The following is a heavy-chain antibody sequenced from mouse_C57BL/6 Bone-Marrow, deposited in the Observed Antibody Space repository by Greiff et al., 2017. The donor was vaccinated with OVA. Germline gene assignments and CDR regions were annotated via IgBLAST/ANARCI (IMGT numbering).Heavy chain of an antibody. D-gene: IGHD2-5*01. CDR2: INPYNGGT. V-gene: IGHV1-19*01. CDR3: ARRGTYYSNYALYYFDY. CDR1: GYTFTDYY. J-gene: IGHJ2*01. Sequence: EVQLQQSGPELVKPGASVKMSCKASGYTFTDYYMNWVKQSHGKSLEWIGVINPYNGGTSYNQKFKGKATLTVDKSSSTAYMELNSLTSEDSAVYYCARRGTYYSNYALYYFDYWGQGTTLTVSS.